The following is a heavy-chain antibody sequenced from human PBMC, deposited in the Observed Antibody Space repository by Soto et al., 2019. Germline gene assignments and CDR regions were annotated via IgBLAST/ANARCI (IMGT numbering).Heavy chain of an antibody. D-gene: IGHD2-2*01. Sequence: GGSLRLSCAASGFTFSVHYMDWVRQAPGKGLEWVGRTRNKANSYTTDYAASVKGRFTISRDNSKNTLYLQMNSLRAEDTAVYYCAKDGPDCSSTSCYRWGRYYYYGMDVWGQGTTVTVSS. CDR1: GFTFSVHY. V-gene: IGHV3-72*01. CDR3: AKDGPDCSSTSCYRWGRYYYYGMDV. J-gene: IGHJ6*02. CDR2: TRNKANSYTT.